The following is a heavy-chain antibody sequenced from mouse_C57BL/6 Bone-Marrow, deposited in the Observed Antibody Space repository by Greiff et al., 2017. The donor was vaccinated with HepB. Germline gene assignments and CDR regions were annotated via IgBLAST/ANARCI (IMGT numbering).Heavy chain of an antibody. D-gene: IGHD2-4*01. J-gene: IGHJ4*01. V-gene: IGHV1-55*01. CDR3: AINRYYDYVYYAMDY. Sequence: QVQLQQPGAELVKPGASVKMSCKASGYTFTSYWITWVKQRPGQGLEWIGDIYPGSGSTNYNEKFKSKATLTVDTSSSTAYMQLSSLTSEDSAVYYCAINRYYDYVYYAMDYWGQGTSVTVSS. CDR1: GYTFTSYW. CDR2: IYPGSGST.